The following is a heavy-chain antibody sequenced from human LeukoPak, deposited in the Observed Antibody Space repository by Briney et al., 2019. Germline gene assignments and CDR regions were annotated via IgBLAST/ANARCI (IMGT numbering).Heavy chain of an antibody. CDR1: GGTFSSYT. D-gene: IGHD4-17*01. CDR2: IIPILGIA. CDR3: ARDGDYGDPSGMDV. J-gene: IGHJ6*02. V-gene: IGHV1-69*04. Sequence: KVSCKASGGTFSSYTISWVRQAPGQGLEWMGRIIPILGIANYAQKFQGRVTITADKSTSTAYMELNSLRSEDTAVYYCARDGDYGDPSGMDVWGQGTTVTVSS.